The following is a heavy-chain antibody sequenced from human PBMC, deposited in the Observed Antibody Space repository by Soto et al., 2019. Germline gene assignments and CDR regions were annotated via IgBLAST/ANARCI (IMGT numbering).Heavy chain of an antibody. CDR2: IYYRGNT. V-gene: IGHV4-59*01. CDR1: GGSISSYY. Sequence: PSETLSLTCTVSGGSISSYYWSWIRQPPGKGLEWIGYIYYRGNTNYNPSLKSRVIISVDTSRNQFSLKLTSVTAADTAVYYCARRGYTYGLLDYWGQGILVTVSS. J-gene: IGHJ4*02. CDR3: ARRGYTYGLLDY. D-gene: IGHD5-18*01.